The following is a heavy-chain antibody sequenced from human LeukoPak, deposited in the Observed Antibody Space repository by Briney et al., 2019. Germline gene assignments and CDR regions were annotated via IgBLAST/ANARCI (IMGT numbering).Heavy chain of an antibody. Sequence: GGSLRLSCAASGFTFSNYAMTWVRQAPGKGLEWVSSLSSRSRYIYYTDSLKGRFTISRDNAKNSLYLQMNSLRAEDTAVYYCARDGAMYYDFWSGYFSPYYYMDVWGKGTTVTVSS. CDR3: ARDGAMYYDFWSGYFSPYYYMDV. J-gene: IGHJ6*03. CDR2: LSSRSRYI. D-gene: IGHD3-3*01. V-gene: IGHV3-21*01. CDR1: GFTFSNYA.